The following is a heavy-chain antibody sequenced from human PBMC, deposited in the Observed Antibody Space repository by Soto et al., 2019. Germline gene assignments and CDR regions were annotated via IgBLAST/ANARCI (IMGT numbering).Heavy chain of an antibody. CDR3: ARGAHYYNGMDV. J-gene: IGHJ6*02. Sequence: QVQLQQLGPGLVKPSQTLSLTCAISGDSVSSNIASWNWIRQSPSRGLEWLGRTYYRSKWNNEYVVSVKSRMTINPDTSKNQFSLQLNSVTPEDTAVYYCARGAHYYNGMDVWGQGTTVTVSS. CDR2: TYYRSKWNN. CDR1: GDSVSSNIAS. V-gene: IGHV6-1*01. D-gene: IGHD3-10*01.